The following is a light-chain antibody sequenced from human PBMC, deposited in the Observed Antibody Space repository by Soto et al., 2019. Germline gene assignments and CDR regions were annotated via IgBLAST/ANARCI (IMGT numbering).Light chain of an antibody. CDR3: QQYNRYSTWT. Sequence: DIQMTQSPSTLSASVGDRVTITCRASQSISSWLAWYQQKPGKAPKLLIYDASSLESGVPSRFSGSGSGTEFTLTISSLQPDDFATYYCQQYNRYSTWTFAQGTKVDIK. J-gene: IGKJ1*01. CDR1: QSISSW. CDR2: DAS. V-gene: IGKV1-5*01.